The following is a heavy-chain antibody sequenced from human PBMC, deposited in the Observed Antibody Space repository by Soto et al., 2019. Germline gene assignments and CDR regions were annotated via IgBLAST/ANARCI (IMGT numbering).Heavy chain of an antibody. CDR3: AHRRPGYHVSGDWFDP. V-gene: IGHV2-5*02. CDR1: GFSLSTSGVG. Sequence: QITLKESGPPLVKPTQTLTLTCTFSGFSLSTSGVGVGWIRQPPGKALEWLALTYWDDGKHYSPSLKSRLTTTNDTSKNLGVLTMANMDPVDTATYYCAHRRPGYHVSGDWFDPWGQGTLITV. D-gene: IGHD5-12*01. CDR2: TYWDDGK. J-gene: IGHJ5*02.